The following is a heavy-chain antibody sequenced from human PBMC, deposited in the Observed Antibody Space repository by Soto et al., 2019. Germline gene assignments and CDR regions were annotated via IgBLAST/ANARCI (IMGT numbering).Heavy chain of an antibody. J-gene: IGHJ5*02. CDR1: GYTFTSYD. Sequence: QVQLVQSGAEVKKPGASVKVSCKASGYTFTSYDINWVRQATGQGLEWMGWMNPNSGNTGYAQKFQGRVTMTRNTSISTAYMELSSLRSEDTAVYYCARGVKFGYDYVWGMQRVWFDPWGQGTLVTVSS. CDR3: ARGVKFGYDYVWGMQRVWFDP. V-gene: IGHV1-8*01. D-gene: IGHD3-16*01. CDR2: MNPNSGNT.